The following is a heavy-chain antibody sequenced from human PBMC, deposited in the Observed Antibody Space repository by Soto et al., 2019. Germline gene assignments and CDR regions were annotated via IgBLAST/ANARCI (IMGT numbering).Heavy chain of an antibody. CDR1: GGTFSSYV. D-gene: IGHD2-8*01. Sequence: QVQAVQSGAEVKKPGSSVKVSCKASGGTFSSYVISWVRQAPGQGLEWMGRIIPIFGTANYAQKFQGRVTITSDESTSTVYMKLSSLRSEYTAVYYCAGESGRTRGMGVCSQGNTLTVSS. CDR2: IIPIFGTA. CDR3: AGESGRTRGMGV. V-gene: IGHV1-69*18. J-gene: IGHJ6*02.